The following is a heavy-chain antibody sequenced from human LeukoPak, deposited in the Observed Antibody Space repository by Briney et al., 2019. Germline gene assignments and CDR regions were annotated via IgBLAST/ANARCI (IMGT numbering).Heavy chain of an antibody. CDR2: IYTSGST. CDR1: GGSISSGSYY. J-gene: IGHJ4*02. V-gene: IGHV4-61*02. CDR3: ARELATMLYYFDY. D-gene: IGHD5-24*01. Sequence: KTSQTLSLTCTVSGGSISSGSYYWSWIRQPARKGLEWIGRIYTSGSTNYNPSLKSRVTISVDASKNQFSLKLSSVTASDTAVYYCARELATMLYYFDYWGQGTLVTVSS.